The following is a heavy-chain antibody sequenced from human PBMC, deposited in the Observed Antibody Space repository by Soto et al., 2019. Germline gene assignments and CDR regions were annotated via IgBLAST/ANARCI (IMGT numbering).Heavy chain of an antibody. J-gene: IGHJ5*02. Sequence: EVQLVESGGGLVQPGGSLRLSCVASGFTVSTNYMSWVRQAPGKGLDWVSVTYSGGTTYYADSVKGRFSISRHISKNTLFLQRNGLRAEDAAVYYCASSLDADYCGSGSYISWGQGTLVTVFS. CDR3: ASSLDADYCGSGSYIS. D-gene: IGHD3-10*01. CDR1: GFTVSTNY. CDR2: TYSGGTT. V-gene: IGHV3-66*01.